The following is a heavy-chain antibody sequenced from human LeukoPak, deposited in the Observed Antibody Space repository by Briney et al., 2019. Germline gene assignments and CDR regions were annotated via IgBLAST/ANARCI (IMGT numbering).Heavy chain of an antibody. J-gene: IGHJ2*01. V-gene: IGHV4-59*01. D-gene: IGHD2-15*01. CDR2: IYYSGST. Sequence: ASEALSLTCTVSGGSISSYYWSWIRQPPGKGLEWIGYIYYSGSTNYNPSLKSRVTISVDTSKNQFSLKLSSVTAADTAVYYCARKTYSRYFDLWGRGTLVTVSS. CDR3: ARKTYSRYFDL. CDR1: GGSISSYY.